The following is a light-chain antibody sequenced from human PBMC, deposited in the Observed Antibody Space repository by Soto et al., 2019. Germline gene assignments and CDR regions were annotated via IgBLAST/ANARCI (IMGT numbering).Light chain of an antibody. Sequence: SYELNQPLSVSVALGQTATTTCGGNNRGNKNVHWYQQKPGQAPVLVIYRDDNRPSGIPERFSGSNSGNTATLTISRAQAGDEADFYCQVWDYSTVLFGGWTKVTVL. CDR1: NRGNKN. CDR2: RDD. V-gene: IGLV3-9*01. J-gene: IGLJ2*01. CDR3: QVWDYSTVL.